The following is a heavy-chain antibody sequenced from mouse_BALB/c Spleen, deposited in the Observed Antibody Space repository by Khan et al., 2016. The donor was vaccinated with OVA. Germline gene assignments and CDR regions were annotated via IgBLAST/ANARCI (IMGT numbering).Heavy chain of an antibody. D-gene: IGHD6-2*01. CDR1: GYTFTDYY. CDR2: FYPGSGNI. Sequence: QVQLQQSGAELARPGASVYLSCKASGYTFTDYYITWVKQRTGQGLEWIGEFYPGSGNIYYNANFKGKATLTADTSSSTAYMHLSRLTSEDSAVYVGARTETTSLDDWGGGTTLTVSS. J-gene: IGHJ2*01. V-gene: IGHV1-77*01. CDR3: ARTETTSLDD.